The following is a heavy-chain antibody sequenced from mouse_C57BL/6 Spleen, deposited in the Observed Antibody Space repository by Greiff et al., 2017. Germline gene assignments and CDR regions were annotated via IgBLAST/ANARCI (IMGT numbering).Heavy chain of an antibody. CDR1: GYTFTDYY. CDR2: INPNNGGT. Sequence: VQLQQSGPELVKPGASVKISCKASGYTFTDYYMNWVKQSHGKSLEWIGDINPNNGGTSYNQKFKGKATLTVDKSSSTAYMELRSLTSEDSAVYYCAVQDYFDYWGQGTTLTVSS. J-gene: IGHJ2*01. V-gene: IGHV1-26*01. CDR3: AVQDYFDY.